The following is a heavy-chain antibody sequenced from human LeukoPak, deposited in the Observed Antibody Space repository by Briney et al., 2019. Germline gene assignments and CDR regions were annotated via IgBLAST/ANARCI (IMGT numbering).Heavy chain of an antibody. J-gene: IGHJ4*02. CDR3: ARDYHYYYDSSGYYGC. V-gene: IGHV3-11*06. CDR2: ISSSSSYT. Sequence: GGSLRLSCAASGFTFSDYYMSWIRQAPGKGLEWVSYISSSSSYTNYADSVKGRFTISRDNAKNSLYPQMNSLRAEDTAVYYCARDYHYYYDSSGYYGCWGQGTLVTVSS. CDR1: GFTFSDYY. D-gene: IGHD3-22*01.